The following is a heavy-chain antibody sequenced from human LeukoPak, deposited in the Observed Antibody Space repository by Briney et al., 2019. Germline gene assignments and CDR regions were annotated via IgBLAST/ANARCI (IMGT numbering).Heavy chain of an antibody. D-gene: IGHD1-26*01. CDR1: GFTFSSYS. V-gene: IGHV3-48*01. J-gene: IGHJ4*02. CDR3: ARGRYSGSYLVDY. Sequence: SGGSLRLSCAASGFTFSSYSMNWVRQAPGKGLEWVSYISSSSSTIYYADSVKGRFTISRDNAKNSLYLQMNSLRAEDTAVYYCARGRYSGSYLVDYWGQGTLVTGSS. CDR2: ISSSSSTI.